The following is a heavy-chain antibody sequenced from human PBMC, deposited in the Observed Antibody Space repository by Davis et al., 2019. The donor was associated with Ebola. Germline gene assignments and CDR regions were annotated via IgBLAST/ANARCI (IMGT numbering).Heavy chain of an antibody. CDR2: ISGSGGST. CDR1: VITFSSYA. CDR3: AKDGGRYGDWRDYYGMDV. V-gene: IGHV3-23*01. J-gene: IGHJ6*02. D-gene: IGHD4-17*01. Sequence: GGSLRLSCTDSVITFSSYAMTWVRQAPGKGLEWVSAISGSGGSTYYADSVKGRFTISRDNSKKTLYLQMNSLRAEDTALYYCAKDGGRYGDWRDYYGMDVWGQGTTVTVSS.